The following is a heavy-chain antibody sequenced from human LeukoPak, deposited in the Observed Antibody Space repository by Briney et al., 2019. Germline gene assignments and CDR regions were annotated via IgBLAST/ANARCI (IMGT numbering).Heavy chain of an antibody. V-gene: IGHV3-48*03. CDR1: GFTFSSYE. D-gene: IGHD6-13*01. J-gene: IGHJ5*02. CDR3: ARGAAGGMYNWFDP. CDR2: MSSRGSII. Sequence: GGSLRLSCAASGFTFSSYEMNWVRQAPGKGLEWVSYMSSRGSIIFYADSVKGRFTISRDNAKNSLYLQMDSLRVEDTAVYYCARGAAGGMYNWFDPWGQGTLVTVSS.